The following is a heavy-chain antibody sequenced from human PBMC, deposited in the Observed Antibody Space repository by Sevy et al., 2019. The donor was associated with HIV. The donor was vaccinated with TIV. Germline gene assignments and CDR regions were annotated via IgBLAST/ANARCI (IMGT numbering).Heavy chain of an antibody. CDR3: TTEGLYCSGGSCYSEGFGY. D-gene: IGHD2-15*01. V-gene: IGHV3-15*01. CDR1: GFTLSNAW. J-gene: IGHJ4*02. Sequence: GGSLRLSCAASGFTLSNAWMSWVRQAPGKGLEWVGRIKSKTDGGTTDYADYAAPVKGRFTISTNDSQNTLYLQMNSLKTEDTAVYYCTTEGLYCSGGSCYSEGFGYWGQGTLVTVSS. CDR2: IKSKTDGGTTDYA.